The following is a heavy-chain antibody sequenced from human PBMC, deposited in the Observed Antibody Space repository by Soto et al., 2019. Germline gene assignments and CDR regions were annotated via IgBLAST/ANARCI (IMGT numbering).Heavy chain of an antibody. CDR2: ISYDGSNK. Sequence: QVQLVESGGGVVQPGRSLRLSCAASGFTFSSYAMHWVRQAPGKGLEWVAVISYDGSNKYYADSVKGRFTISRDNSKNXLXXQMNSLRAEDTAVYYCARPKGKSSGWYDYYYGMDVWGQGTTVTVSS. J-gene: IGHJ6*02. V-gene: IGHV3-30-3*01. CDR1: GFTFSSYA. CDR3: ARPKGKSSGWYDYYYGMDV. D-gene: IGHD6-19*01.